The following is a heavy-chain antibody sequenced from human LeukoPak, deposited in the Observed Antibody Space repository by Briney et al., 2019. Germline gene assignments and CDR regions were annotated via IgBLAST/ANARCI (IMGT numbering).Heavy chain of an antibody. Sequence: GASVKVSCKASGGTFSSYAISWVRQAPGQGLEWMGGIIPIFGTANYAQKFQGRVTITTDESTSTAYMELSSLRSEDTAVYYCARRKSYCSSTSCYIGVDAFDIWGQGTMVTVSS. J-gene: IGHJ3*02. CDR2: IIPIFGTA. CDR3: ARRKSYCSSTSCYIGVDAFDI. D-gene: IGHD2-2*01. V-gene: IGHV1-69*05. CDR1: GGTFSSYA.